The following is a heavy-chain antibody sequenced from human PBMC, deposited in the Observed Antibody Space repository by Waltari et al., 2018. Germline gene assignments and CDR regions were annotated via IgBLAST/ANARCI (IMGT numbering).Heavy chain of an antibody. V-gene: IGHV4-38-2*02. CDR2: IYHSGST. J-gene: IGHJ4*02. Sequence: QVQLQESGPGLVKPSETLSLTCTVSGYSISSGYYWGWIRQPPGKGLEWIGSIYHSGSTYYNPALKSRVTIAVDTSKNQCSLKLSSGTAADTAVYYCAREESGYYGILHQYYFDYWGQGTLVTVSS. CDR1: GYSISSGYY. CDR3: AREESGYYGILHQYYFDY. D-gene: IGHD3-3*01.